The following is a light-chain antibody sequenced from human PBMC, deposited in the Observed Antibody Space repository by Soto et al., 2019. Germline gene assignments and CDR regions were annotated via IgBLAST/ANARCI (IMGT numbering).Light chain of an antibody. J-gene: IGKJ4*01. Sequence: IQLTQSPSSLSASVGDRVTITCRASQVLSSYLAWYQQKPGKAPNLLIYAASTFQSGVPSRFSGSESATDFTLTISSLQPEDSATYYCLRVNSYPLTFGGGTKVEIK. CDR1: QVLSSY. CDR3: LRVNSYPLT. V-gene: IGKV1-9*01. CDR2: AAS.